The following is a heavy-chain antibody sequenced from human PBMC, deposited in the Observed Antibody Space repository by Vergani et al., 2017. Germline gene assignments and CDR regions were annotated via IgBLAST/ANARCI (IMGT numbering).Heavy chain of an antibody. V-gene: IGHV4-61*02. CDR1: GGSISSGSYY. CDR3: ARDFPGAQGDY. Sequence: QVQLQESGPGLVKPSQTLSLTCTVSGGSISSGSYYWSWIRQPAGKGLEWIGRIYTSGSTNYNPSLKSRVTMSVDTSKNQFSLKLSSVTAADTAVYYCARDFPGAQGDYWGQGTLVTVS. D-gene: IGHD4-17*01. J-gene: IGHJ4*02. CDR2: IYTSGST.